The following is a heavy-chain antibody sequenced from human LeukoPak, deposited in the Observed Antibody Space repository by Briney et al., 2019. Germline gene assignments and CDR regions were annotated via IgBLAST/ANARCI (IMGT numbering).Heavy chain of an antibody. J-gene: IGHJ4*02. V-gene: IGHV3-30*18. Sequence: GGSLRLSCEASGFTDSSIFMGWVRQAPGKGLEWVAVISYDGSNKYYADSVKGRFTISRDNSKNTLYLQMNSLRAEDTAVYYCAKDLGVVATMNFDYWGQETLVTVSS. D-gene: IGHD5-12*01. CDR3: AKDLGVVATMNFDY. CDR1: GFTDSSIF. CDR2: ISYDGSNK.